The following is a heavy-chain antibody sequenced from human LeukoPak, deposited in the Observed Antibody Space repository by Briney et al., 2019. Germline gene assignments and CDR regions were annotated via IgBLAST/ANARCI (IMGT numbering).Heavy chain of an antibody. D-gene: IGHD1-1*01. CDR1: GGSISNNY. J-gene: IGHJ5*02. CDR2: ISYSGST. V-gene: IGHV4-59*01. CDR3: AREGTAGTNLNWFDP. Sequence: PSETLSLTCTVSGGSISNNYWSWIRQPPGKGLEWIGYISYSGSTNFNPSLKSRVTISVDTSKNQFSLKLSSVTAADTAVYYCAREGTAGTNLNWFDPWGQGTLVTVSS.